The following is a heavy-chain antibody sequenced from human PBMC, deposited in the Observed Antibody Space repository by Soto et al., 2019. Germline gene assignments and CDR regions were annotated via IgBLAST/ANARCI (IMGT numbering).Heavy chain of an antibody. V-gene: IGHV4-4*07. D-gene: IGHD6-13*01. CDR1: GGSISSFY. CDR2: IYSGGRN. J-gene: IGHJ4*02. CDR3: ARGSSRWDD. Sequence: XETLSITCTASGGSISSFYWSWIRQPAGKGLEWIGRIYSGGRNNYNPSLKSRVTMSVDTSKNQFSLRLSSVTAADTAMYYCARGSSRWDDWGQGTLVTVSS.